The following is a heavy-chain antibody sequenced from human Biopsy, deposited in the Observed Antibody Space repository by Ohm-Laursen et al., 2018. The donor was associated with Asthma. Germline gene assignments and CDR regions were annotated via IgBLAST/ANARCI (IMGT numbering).Heavy chain of an antibody. V-gene: IGHV3-30-3*01. J-gene: IGHJ4*02. Sequence: SLRLSCAVSRFTYEMHWVRQAPGKGLEWVAVISYDGSSIYYADSVKGRFTISRDNSKNTLSLQMNSLTAEDTAVYYRAREGVAGTHIEDWGQGTLVTVSS. CDR1: RFTYE. CDR3: AREGVAGTHIED. D-gene: IGHD6-19*01. CDR2: ISYDGSSI.